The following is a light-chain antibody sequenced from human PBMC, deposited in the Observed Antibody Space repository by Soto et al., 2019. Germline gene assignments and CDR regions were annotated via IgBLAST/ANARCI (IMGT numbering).Light chain of an antibody. CDR1: QSVSNNY. CDR2: GAS. CDR3: QQRSTWPWT. J-gene: IGKJ1*01. Sequence: EIVLTQSPGTLSLSPGERATLSCRASQSVSNNYLAWYQQKPGQAPRLLIYGASNRATGIPARFSGSGSGTDFTLTISSLEAEDFGVYYCQQRSTWPWTFGQGTKVDIK. V-gene: IGKV3-11*01.